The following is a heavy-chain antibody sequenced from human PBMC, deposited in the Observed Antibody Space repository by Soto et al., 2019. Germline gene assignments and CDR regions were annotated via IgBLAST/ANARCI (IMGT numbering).Heavy chain of an antibody. D-gene: IGHD2-2*01. CDR1: GFTFSSYG. V-gene: IGHV3-33*01. CDR3: ARDSRTEIYGMDV. Sequence: QVQLVESGGGVVQPGRSLRLSCAASGFTFSSYGMHWVRKAPGKGLEWVAVIWYDGSNKYYADSVKGRFTISRDNSKNTLYLQMNSLRAEDTAVYYCARDSRTEIYGMDVWGQGTTVTVSS. CDR2: IWYDGSNK. J-gene: IGHJ6*02.